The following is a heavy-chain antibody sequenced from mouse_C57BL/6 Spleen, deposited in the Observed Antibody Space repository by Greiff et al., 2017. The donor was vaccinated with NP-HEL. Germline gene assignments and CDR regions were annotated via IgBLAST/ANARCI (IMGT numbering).Heavy chain of an antibody. Sequence: LQQSGASVKISCKASGYAFSSYWMNWVKQRPGKGLEWIGQIYPGDGDTNYNGKFKGKATLTADKSSSTAYMQLSSLTSEDSAVYFCASVDFDYWGQGTTLTVSS. CDR3: ASVDFDY. J-gene: IGHJ2*01. CDR2: IYPGDGDT. V-gene: IGHV1-80*01. CDR1: GYAFSSYW.